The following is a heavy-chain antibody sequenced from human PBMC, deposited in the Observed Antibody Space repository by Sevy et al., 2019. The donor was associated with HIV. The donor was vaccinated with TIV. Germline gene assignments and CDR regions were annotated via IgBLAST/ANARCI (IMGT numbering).Heavy chain of an antibody. J-gene: IGHJ6*02. CDR2: IIPIFGTA. Sequence: ASVKVSCKASGGTFSSYAISWVRQAPGQGLEWMGGIIPIFGTANYAQKFQGRVTITADESTSTAYMELSSLSSEDTAVYYCARDLGVYDFWSGYSSSPYYYYGMDVWGQGTTVTVSS. V-gene: IGHV1-69*13. CDR3: ARDLGVYDFWSGYSSSPYYYYGMDV. CDR1: GGTFSSYA. D-gene: IGHD3-3*01.